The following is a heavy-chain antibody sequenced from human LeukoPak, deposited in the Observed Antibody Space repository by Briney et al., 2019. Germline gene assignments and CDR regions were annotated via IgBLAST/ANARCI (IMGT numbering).Heavy chain of an antibody. CDR3: AREKGPDYDILTGYSSGGMDD. CDR1: GYTFTGYY. Sequence: ASVKVSCKASGYTFTGYYMHWMRQAPGQGLEWMGWINPNSGGTNYAQKFQGRVTMTRDTSISTAYMELSRLRSDDTAVYYCAREKGPDYDILTGYSSGGMDDGGQGTTVTVSS. V-gene: IGHV1-2*02. D-gene: IGHD3-9*01. J-gene: IGHJ6*02. CDR2: INPNSGGT.